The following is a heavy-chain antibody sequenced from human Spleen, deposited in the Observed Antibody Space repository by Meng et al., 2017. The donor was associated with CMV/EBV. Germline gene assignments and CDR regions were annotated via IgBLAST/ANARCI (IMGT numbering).Heavy chain of an antibody. CDR3: AREGGQYSGSSYYGMDA. CDR1: GGSISSYY. J-gene: IGHJ6*02. CDR2: IYYSGST. V-gene: IGHV4-59*01. D-gene: IGHD1-26*01. Sequence: GSLRLSCTVSGGSISSYYWSWIRQPPGKGLEWIGYIYYSGSTNYNPSLKSRVTISVDTSKNQFSLKLSSVTAADTAVYYCAREGGQYSGSSYYGMDAWGQGTTVTVSS.